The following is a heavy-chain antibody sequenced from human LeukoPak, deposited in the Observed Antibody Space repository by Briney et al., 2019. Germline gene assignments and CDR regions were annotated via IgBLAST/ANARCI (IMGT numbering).Heavy chain of an antibody. Sequence: PGGSLRLSCAASGFTFSDSYMTWIRQAPEKGLEWISYISTSGSATSYADSVKGRFTISRDNAKKSLYLHMSSLRAEDTAVYYCARPMRSGWLPYFDYWGQGALVTVSS. V-gene: IGHV3-11*01. D-gene: IGHD6-19*01. CDR2: ISTSGSAT. J-gene: IGHJ4*02. CDR3: ARPMRSGWLPYFDY. CDR1: GFTFSDSY.